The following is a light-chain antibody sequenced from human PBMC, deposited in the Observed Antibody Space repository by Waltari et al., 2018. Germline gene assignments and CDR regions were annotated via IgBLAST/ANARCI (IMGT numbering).Light chain of an antibody. J-gene: IGLJ2*01. Sequence: LTQPPSVSVSPGQTARITCSGDALPKQYAYWYQQKPGQAPVQVIYKDTERPSGIPERFSGSVSGTTVTLIISGVQAEDEADYYCQSADTNNIVVFGGGTKLTV. CDR3: QSADTNNIVV. V-gene: IGLV3-25*03. CDR1: ALPKQY. CDR2: KDT.